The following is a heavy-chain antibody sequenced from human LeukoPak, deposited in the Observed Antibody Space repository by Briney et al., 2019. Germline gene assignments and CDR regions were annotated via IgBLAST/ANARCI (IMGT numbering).Heavy chain of an antibody. J-gene: IGHJ5*02. CDR1: GFTFSSYS. CDR3: ARGSLKSSSWNWFDP. D-gene: IGHD6-13*01. CDR2: ISSSSSYI. Sequence: PGGSLRLSCAASGFTFSSYSMNWVRQAPGKGLEWVSSISSSSSYIYYADSVKGRFTISRDNSKNTLYLQMNSLRAEDTAVYYCARGSLKSSSWNWFDPWGQGTLVTVSS. V-gene: IGHV3-21*01.